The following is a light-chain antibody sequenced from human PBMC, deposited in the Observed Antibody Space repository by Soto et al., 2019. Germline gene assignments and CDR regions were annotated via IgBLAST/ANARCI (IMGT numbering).Light chain of an antibody. CDR1: QSVSSEK. J-gene: IGKJ4*01. CDR2: GAS. V-gene: IGKV3-20*01. CDR3: QQYGSSLLT. Sequence: EIVMTQSPGTLSLSPGERASLSCXXSQSVSSEKLAWYQQKPGQAPRLLIFGASGRATGIPERFSGSGSGTDFSLTISRLEPEDSAVYYCQQYGSSLLTFGGGTKVDIK.